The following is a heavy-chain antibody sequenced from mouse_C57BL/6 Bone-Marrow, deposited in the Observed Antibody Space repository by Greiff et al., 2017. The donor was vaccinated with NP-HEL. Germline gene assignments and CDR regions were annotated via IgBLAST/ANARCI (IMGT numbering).Heavy chain of an antibody. V-gene: IGHV6-3*01. CDR3: LQLRLLFAY. D-gene: IGHD3-2*02. Sequence: EVQRVESGGGLVQPGGSMKLSCVASGFTFSNYWMNWVRQSPEKGLEWVAQIRLKSDNYATHYAESVKGRFTISRDDSKSSVYLQMNNLRAEDTGIYYCLQLRLLFAYWGQGTLVTVSA. J-gene: IGHJ3*01. CDR1: GFTFSNYW. CDR2: IRLKSDNYAT.